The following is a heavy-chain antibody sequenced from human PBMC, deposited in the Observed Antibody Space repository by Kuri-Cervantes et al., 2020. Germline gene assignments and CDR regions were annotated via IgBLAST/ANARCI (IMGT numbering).Heavy chain of an antibody. CDR1: GFTFSSSW. J-gene: IGHJ5*02. V-gene: IGHV3-52*01. CDR2: IKCDGSEK. CDR3: ARGDYYDSRGVPPVWFDP. Sequence: GESLKISCAASGFTFSSSWMHWVCQAPEKGLEWVADIKCDGSEKYYVDSVKGRLTISRDNSKNTLYLQMNSLRAEDTAVYYCARGDYYDSRGVPPVWFDPWGQGTLVTVSS. D-gene: IGHD3-22*01.